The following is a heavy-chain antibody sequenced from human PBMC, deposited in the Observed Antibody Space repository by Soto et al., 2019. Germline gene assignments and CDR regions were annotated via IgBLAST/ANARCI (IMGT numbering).Heavy chain of an antibody. Sequence: GESLKISCKGSGYSFTSYWIGWVRQMPGKGLEWMGVIYPGDYDTRYSPSFQGQVTISADRSINTAYLQWSSLKASDTAMYYCARQSETYCRGGGCYSGIDYWGQGTLVTVSS. CDR2: IYPGDYDT. V-gene: IGHV5-51*01. J-gene: IGHJ4*02. D-gene: IGHD2-15*01. CDR3: ARQSETYCRGGGCYSGIDY. CDR1: GYSFTSYW.